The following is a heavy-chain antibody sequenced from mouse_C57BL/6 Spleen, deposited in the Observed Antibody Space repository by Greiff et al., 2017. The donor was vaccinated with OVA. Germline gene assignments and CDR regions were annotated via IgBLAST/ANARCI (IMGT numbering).Heavy chain of an antibody. V-gene: IGHV1-55*01. D-gene: IGHD1-1*01. Sequence: QVQLQQPGAELVKPGASVKMSCKASGYTFTSYWITWVKQRPGQGLEWIGDIYPGSGSTHYNEKFKSKATLTVDTSSSTAYMQLSSLTSEDSAVYYCARVVAKGWYFDVWGTGTTVTVSS. CDR1: GYTFTSYW. J-gene: IGHJ1*03. CDR3: ARVVAKGWYFDV. CDR2: IYPGSGST.